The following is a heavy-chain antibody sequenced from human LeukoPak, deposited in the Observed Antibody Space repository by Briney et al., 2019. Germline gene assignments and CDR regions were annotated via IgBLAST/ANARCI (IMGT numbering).Heavy chain of an antibody. V-gene: IGHV4-34*01. Sequence: PSETLSLTCAVYGGSFSGYYWSWIRQPPGKGLEWIGEINHSGSTNYNPSLKSRVTISVDTSKNQFSLKLSSVTAADTAVYYCARDTYYYGSGSYYPNARLDYWGQGTLVTVSS. CDR3: ARDTYYYGSGSYYPNARLDY. J-gene: IGHJ4*02. CDR1: GGSFSGYY. D-gene: IGHD3-10*01. CDR2: INHSGST.